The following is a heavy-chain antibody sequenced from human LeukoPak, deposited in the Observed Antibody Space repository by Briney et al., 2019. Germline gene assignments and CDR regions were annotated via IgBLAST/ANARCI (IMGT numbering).Heavy chain of an antibody. CDR1: GFTFSGSA. V-gene: IGHV3-73*01. Sequence: GGSLRLSCAASGFTFSGSAMHWVRQASGKGLEWVGRIRSKANSYATAYAASVKGRFTISRDDSKNTAYLQMNSLKTEDTAVYYCTRQGPPNDVWGQGTLSPSPQ. CDR3: TRQGPPNDV. D-gene: IGHD3-16*01. J-gene: IGHJ4*02. CDR2: IRSKANSYAT.